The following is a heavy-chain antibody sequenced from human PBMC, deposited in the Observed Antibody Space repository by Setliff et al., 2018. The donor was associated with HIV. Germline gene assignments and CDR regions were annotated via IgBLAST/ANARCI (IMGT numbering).Heavy chain of an antibody. CDR3: ARLSLASSGSYYPFYYYYYGMDV. CDR2: IYHSGST. J-gene: IGHJ6*02. Sequence: SETLSLTCTVSGDFFSSTYYWGWIRQPPGKGLEWIGSIYHSGSTFYNPSLKSRVTISVDTSKNQFSLKLSSVTAADTAVYYCARLSLASSGSYYPFYYYYYGMDVWGQGTTVTVSS. V-gene: IGHV4-38-2*02. D-gene: IGHD1-26*01. CDR1: GDFFSSTYY.